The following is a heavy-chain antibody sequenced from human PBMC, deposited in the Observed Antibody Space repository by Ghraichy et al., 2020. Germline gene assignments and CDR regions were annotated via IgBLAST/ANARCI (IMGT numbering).Heavy chain of an antibody. CDR3: ARGAHGHSLDY. CDR2: VDDNGGT. V-gene: IGHV4-31*03. D-gene: IGHD3/OR15-3a*01. CDR1: GASVTDDYY. Sequence: SETLSLTCSVSGASVTDDYYWSWIRQPPGKGLEWVGFVDDNGGTYYNSSLKSRVVMTLDSSRDLLYLKLQSVTAADTAVYFCARGAHGHSLDYWGRGILVTVSS. J-gene: IGHJ4*02.